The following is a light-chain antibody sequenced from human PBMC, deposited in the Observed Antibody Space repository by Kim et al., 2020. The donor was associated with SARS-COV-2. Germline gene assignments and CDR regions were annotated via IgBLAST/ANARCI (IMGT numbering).Light chain of an antibody. Sequence: SASIGDRVTITCRASQSVSTLLNWYQQKPGKAPKLLICIASSVYSGVPSRFSGGGSGTDFTLTISSLQPEDFATYYCQQSYSTPGTFGQGTKLEI. CDR3: QQSYSTPGT. CDR2: IAS. CDR1: QSVSTL. J-gene: IGKJ2*01. V-gene: IGKV1-39*01.